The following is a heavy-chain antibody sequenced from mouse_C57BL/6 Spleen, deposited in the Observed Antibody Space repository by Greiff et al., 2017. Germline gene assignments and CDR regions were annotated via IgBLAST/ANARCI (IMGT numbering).Heavy chain of an antibody. J-gene: IGHJ2*01. Sequence: QVQLQQSDAELVKPGASVKISCKVSGYTFTDHTIHWMKQRPEQGLAWIGYIYPRDGSTKYNEKFKGKATLTADKSSSTAYMQLNSLTSEDSAVYFCAREGDYDYDGRVFDYWGQGTTLTVSS. CDR3: AREGDYDYDGRVFDY. D-gene: IGHD2-4*01. CDR2: IYPRDGST. V-gene: IGHV1-78*01. CDR1: GYTFTDHT.